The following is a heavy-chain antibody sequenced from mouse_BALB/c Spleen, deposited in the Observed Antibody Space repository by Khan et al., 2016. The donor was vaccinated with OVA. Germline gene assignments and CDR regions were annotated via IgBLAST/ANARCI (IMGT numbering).Heavy chain of an antibody. D-gene: IGHD2-4*01. V-gene: IGHV2-2*02. CDR1: GFSLTNYS. CDR3: ARRGYDYGRGALFAY. J-gene: IGHJ3*01. Sequence: QVQLQQSGPGLVQPSQSLSITCTVSGFSLTNYSVHWVRQSPGKGLEWLGVIWSAGSTDYNAAFISRLTIRKDNSRSQVFFKMNSLQPNDTAIYFCARRGYDYGRGALFAYWGQGTLVTVSA. CDR2: IWSAGST.